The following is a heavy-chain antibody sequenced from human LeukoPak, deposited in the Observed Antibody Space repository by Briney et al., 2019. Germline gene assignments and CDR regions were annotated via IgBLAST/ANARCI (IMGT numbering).Heavy chain of an antibody. CDR1: GDSVSSNSAA. Sequence: SQTLSLTCAISGDSVSSNSAAWIWFRQSPSRGLEWLARTYVRSKWYYDYAVSVKSRIVISPDTSKNQFSLQLNSVTPEDTAVYYCARVIRGTTGTIDYWGQGTLVTVSS. CDR2: TYVRSKWYY. D-gene: IGHD1-1*01. V-gene: IGHV6-1*01. CDR3: ARVIRGTTGTIDY. J-gene: IGHJ4*02.